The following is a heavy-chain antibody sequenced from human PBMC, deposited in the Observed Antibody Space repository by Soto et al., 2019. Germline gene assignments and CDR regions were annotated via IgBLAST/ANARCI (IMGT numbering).Heavy chain of an antibody. V-gene: IGHV3-21*01. CDR3: ARVLVTFDY. D-gene: IGHD5-18*01. CDR2: ISSSSSYI. J-gene: IGHJ4*02. Sequence: EVQLVESGGGLVKPGGSLRLSCAASGFTFSSYSMNWVRQAPGKGLEWVSSISSSSSYIYYADSVKGRFTISRDNAKNSLYLQTNSLRAEDTAVYYCARVLVTFDYWGQGTLVTVSS. CDR1: GFTFSSYS.